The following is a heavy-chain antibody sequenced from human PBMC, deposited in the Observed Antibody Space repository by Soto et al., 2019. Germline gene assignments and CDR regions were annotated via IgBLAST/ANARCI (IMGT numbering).Heavy chain of an antibody. CDR3: ARDISIWYAYDYYYVIYV. J-gene: IGHJ6*02. CDR2: INPSGGST. V-gene: IGHV1-46*01. Sequence: GASVKVSCKASGYTFTSYYMPWVRQAPGQGLEWMGIINPSGGSTSYAQKFQGRVTMTRDTSTSTVYMELSSLRSEDTAVYYCARDISIWYAYDYYYVIYVRAQGTTVTVSS. CDR1: GYTFTSYY. D-gene: IGHD3-3*02.